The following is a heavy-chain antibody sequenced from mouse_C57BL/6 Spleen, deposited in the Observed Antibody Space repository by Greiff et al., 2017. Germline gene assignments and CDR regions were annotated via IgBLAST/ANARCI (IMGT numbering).Heavy chain of an antibody. CDR1: GYTFTDYE. CDR2: IDPETGGT. J-gene: IGHJ2*01. V-gene: IGHV1-15*01. Sequence: QVQLQQSGAELVRPGASVTLSCKASGYTFTDYEMHWVKQTPVHGLEWIGAIDPETGGTAYNQKFKGKAILTADKSSSTAYMELRSLTSEDSAVYYCTRVLITTVVEFDYWGQGTTLTVSS. D-gene: IGHD1-1*01. CDR3: TRVLITTVVEFDY.